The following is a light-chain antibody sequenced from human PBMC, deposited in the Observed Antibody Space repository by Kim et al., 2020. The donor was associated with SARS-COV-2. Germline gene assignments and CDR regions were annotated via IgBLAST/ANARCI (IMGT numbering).Light chain of an antibody. CDR3: QQRSNWWT. CDR1: QGVSSY. J-gene: IGKJ1*01. CDR2: DAS. V-gene: IGKV3-11*01. Sequence: SLSPGERATLSCRASQGVSSYLAWYQQKPGQAPRLLIYDASNRATGIPARFSGSGSGTDFTLTISSLEPEDFAVYYCQQRSNWWTFGQGTKVEIK.